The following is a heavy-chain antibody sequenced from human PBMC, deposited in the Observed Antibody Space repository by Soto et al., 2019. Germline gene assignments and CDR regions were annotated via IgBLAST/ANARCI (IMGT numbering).Heavy chain of an antibody. D-gene: IGHD7-27*01. Sequence: PGGSLRLSCAASGFTFSNAWMSWVRQAPGKGLEWVGRIKSKTDGGTTDYAAPVKGRFTISRDDSKNTMYLQMNSLKTEDTAVYYCTTDGPSSWGIGPVFNIGGQGKMFTVSS. CDR3: TTDGPSSWGIGPVFNI. V-gene: IGHV3-15*01. J-gene: IGHJ3*02. CDR2: IKSKTDGGTT. CDR1: GFTFSNAW.